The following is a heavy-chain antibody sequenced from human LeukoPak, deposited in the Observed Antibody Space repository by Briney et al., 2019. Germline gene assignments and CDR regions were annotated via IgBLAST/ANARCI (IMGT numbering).Heavy chain of an antibody. CDR1: GGSISSGDYY. CDR2: IYYSGGT. J-gene: IGHJ4*02. CDR3: ARVGQQLVLGDDY. V-gene: IGHV4-30-4*01. D-gene: IGHD6-13*01. Sequence: SETLSLTCTVSGGSISSGDYYWSWIRQPPGKGLEWIGYIYYSGGTYYNPSLKSRVTISVDTSKNQFSLKLSSVTAADTAVYYCARVGQQLVLGDDYWGQGTLVTVSS.